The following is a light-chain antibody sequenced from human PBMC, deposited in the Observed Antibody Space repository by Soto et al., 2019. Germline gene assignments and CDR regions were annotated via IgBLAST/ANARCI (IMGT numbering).Light chain of an antibody. CDR3: QQLNSYPIT. V-gene: IGKV1-9*01. J-gene: IGKJ5*01. CDR1: EGISSY. Sequence: DIQMTQSPSAMSASVGDRVTITCLASEGISSYLAWYQQKPGKAPKLLIYAASTLQSGVPSRFSGSGSGTDFTLTISSPQPEDFATYYCQQLNSYPITFGQGTRLEIK. CDR2: AAS.